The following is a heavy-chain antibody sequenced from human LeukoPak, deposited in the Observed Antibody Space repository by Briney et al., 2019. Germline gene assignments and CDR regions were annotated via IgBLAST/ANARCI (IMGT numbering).Heavy chain of an antibody. J-gene: IGHJ4*02. CDR3: ARAAYDILTGYYKAPVDY. V-gene: IGHV3-23*01. CDR1: GFTFSSYA. D-gene: IGHD3-9*01. Sequence: GGSLRLSCAASGFTFSSYAMSWVRQAPGKGLEWVSAISGSGGSTYYADSVKGRFTISRDNAKNSLYLQMNSLRAEDTAVYYCARAAYDILTGYYKAPVDYWGQGTLVTVSS. CDR2: ISGSGGST.